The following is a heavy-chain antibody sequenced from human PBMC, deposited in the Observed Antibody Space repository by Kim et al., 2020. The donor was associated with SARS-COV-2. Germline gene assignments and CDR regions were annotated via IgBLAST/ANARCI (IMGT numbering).Heavy chain of an antibody. CDR3: AREKTRGSGYDSRWFDP. J-gene: IGHJ5*02. CDR2: IIPIFGIA. V-gene: IGHV1-69*04. D-gene: IGHD5-12*01. CDR1: GGTFSSYA. Sequence: SVKVSCKASGGTFSSYAISWVRQAPGQGLEWMGRIIPIFGIANYAQKFQGRVTITADKSTSTAYMELSSLRSEDTAVYYCAREKTRGSGYDSRWFDPWGQGTLVTVSS.